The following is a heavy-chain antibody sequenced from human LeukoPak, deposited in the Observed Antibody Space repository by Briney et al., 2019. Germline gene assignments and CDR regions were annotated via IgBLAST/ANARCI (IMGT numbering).Heavy chain of an antibody. V-gene: IGHV3-30-3*01. Sequence: GGSLRLSCAASGFTFSSYAMHWVRQAPGKGLEWVAVISYDGSNKYYADSVKGRFTISRDNSKNTLYLQMNSLRAEDTAVYYCARDLPKRVIPFGKTGGFDYWGQGTLVTVSS. CDR3: ARDLPKRVIPFGKTGGFDY. D-gene: IGHD3-16*01. J-gene: IGHJ4*02. CDR1: GFTFSSYA. CDR2: ISYDGSNK.